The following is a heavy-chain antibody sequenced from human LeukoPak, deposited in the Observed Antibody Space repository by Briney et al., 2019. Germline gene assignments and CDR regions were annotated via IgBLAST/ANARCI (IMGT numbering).Heavy chain of an antibody. CDR1: GFTFKNYR. CDR2: MKDDGNEI. D-gene: IGHD1-26*01. CDR3: ARNRATNDY. Sequence: PGGYLRLSCTASGFTFKNYRMTWVRQAPGKELEWVASMKDDGNEIQYVDSVKGRFTISRDNAKNSLYLQMNNLRAEDTAVYYCARNRATNDYWGQGTLVTVSS. J-gene: IGHJ4*02. V-gene: IGHV3-7*01.